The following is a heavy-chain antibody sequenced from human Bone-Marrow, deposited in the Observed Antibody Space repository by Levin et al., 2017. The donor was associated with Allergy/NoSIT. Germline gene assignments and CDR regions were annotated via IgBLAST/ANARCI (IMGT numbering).Heavy chain of an antibody. V-gene: IGHV3-48*02. CDR3: ARDPATSGYYPDS. D-gene: IGHD3-22*01. CDR2: ISSSSSTI. J-gene: IGHJ4*02. CDR1: GFTFSTYS. Sequence: GGSLRLSCAASGFTFSTYSMNWVRQAPGKGLEWVSYISSSSSTIYSADSVKGRFTISRDNAKNSLYLQMNNLRDEDTAVYYCARDPATSGYYPDSWGQGTLVTVSS.